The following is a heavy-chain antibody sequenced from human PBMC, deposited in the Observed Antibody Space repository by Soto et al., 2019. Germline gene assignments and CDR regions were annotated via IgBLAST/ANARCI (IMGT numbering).Heavy chain of an antibody. CDR2: IIPMYGAA. Sequence: QVQLVQSGAEVRKPGSSVKVSCKASGGSFRSYSISWVRQAPGQRLEWMGGIIPMYGAANYAQKFEGKVTITADESTTTAYMEMSRLRSEDKAVYYRPGVGDGYGGVWGQGTLVTVSS. V-gene: IGHV1-69*01. CDR3: PGVGDGYGGV. CDR1: GGSFRSYS. D-gene: IGHD4-17*01. J-gene: IGHJ4*02.